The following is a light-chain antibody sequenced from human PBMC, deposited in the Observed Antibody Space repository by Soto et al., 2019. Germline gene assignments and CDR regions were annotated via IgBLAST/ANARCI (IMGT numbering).Light chain of an antibody. CDR2: EVT. J-gene: IGLJ1*01. CDR1: SSDIGGYYY. V-gene: IGLV2-8*01. Sequence: QSVLTQPPSASGSPGQSVTVSCTGTSSDIGGYYYVSGYQQHPGKAPKLIIYEVTKRPSGVPDRFSGSKSGNTASLTVSGLQAEDEADYYCSSYAGSNNFVFGAGTKVSVL. CDR3: SSYAGSNNFV.